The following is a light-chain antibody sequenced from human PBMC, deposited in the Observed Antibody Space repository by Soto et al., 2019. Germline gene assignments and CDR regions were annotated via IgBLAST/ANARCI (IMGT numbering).Light chain of an antibody. CDR2: EVT. V-gene: IGLV2-14*01. Sequence: QAVLTQPASVSGSPGQSTTTTCTGTNSGVGTYDYVSWYQQHPGKAPILCSYEVTNRPSAVPNRFAGSKSANTAYLTISGLQAEDEADYYRSSYTSSSTLNDIGSGTKVTGL. CDR1: NSGVGTYDY. J-gene: IGLJ1*01. CDR3: SSYTSSSTLND.